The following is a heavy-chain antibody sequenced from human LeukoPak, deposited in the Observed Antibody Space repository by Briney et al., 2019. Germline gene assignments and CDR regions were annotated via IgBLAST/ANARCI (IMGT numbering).Heavy chain of an antibody. V-gene: IGHV3-7*04. CDR2: IQEDGSEK. J-gene: IGHJ3*02. CDR1: GFTFSTYW. D-gene: IGHD6-19*01. CDR3: ARGRYGIAVAGGAFDI. Sequence: GGSLRLSCAASGFTFSTYWMTWVRQAPGKGLEWVANIQEDGSEKNYVDSVKGRFTISRDNAKDSLYLQMNSLRAEDTAVYYCARGRYGIAVAGGAFDIWGQGTMVTVSS.